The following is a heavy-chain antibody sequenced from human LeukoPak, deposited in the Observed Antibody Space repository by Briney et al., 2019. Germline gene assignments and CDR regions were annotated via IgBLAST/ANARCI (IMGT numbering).Heavy chain of an antibody. CDR1: GYTFTSYG. V-gene: IGHV1-8*02. CDR3: ARGFSDSGIAAHED. J-gene: IGHJ4*02. D-gene: IGHD6-13*01. Sequence: GASVKVSCKASGYTFTSYGISWVRQAPGQGLEWMGWMNPNSGNTGYAQKFQGRVTMTRNTSISTAYMELSSLRSEDTAVYYCARGFSDSGIAAHEDWGQGTLVTVSS. CDR2: MNPNSGNT.